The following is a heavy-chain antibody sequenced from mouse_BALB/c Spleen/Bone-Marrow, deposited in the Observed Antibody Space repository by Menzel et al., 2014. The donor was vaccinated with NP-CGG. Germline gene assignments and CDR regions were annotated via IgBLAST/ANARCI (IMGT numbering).Heavy chain of an antibody. J-gene: IGHJ1*01. D-gene: IGHD3-3*01. CDR2: ILPGSGST. CDR1: GYTFSSYW. CDR3: AGGGGRGGYWYFDV. Sequence: QVQLQQSGAELMKPGASVKISCEATGYTFSSYWIEWVKQRPGHGLEWIGEILPGSGSTNYNEKFKGKATFTADTSSNTAHMQLRSLTSEVSTVYYCAGGGGRGGYWYFDVWGAGTTVTVSS. V-gene: IGHV1-9*01.